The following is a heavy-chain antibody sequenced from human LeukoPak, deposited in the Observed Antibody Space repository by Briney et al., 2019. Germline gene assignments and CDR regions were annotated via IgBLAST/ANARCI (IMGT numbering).Heavy chain of an antibody. CDR1: GFTFGGYG. Sequence: GGSLRLSCAGSGFTFGGYGMHWFRQTPGKGLEWVAVIAYDGSRAFYADSVKGRFTISRDNSKNTMSVQMDDLRAEDTAVYYCTRYNKDHFDYWGQGTLVTVSS. J-gene: IGHJ4*02. V-gene: IGHV3-33*01. CDR2: IAYDGSRA. CDR3: TRYNKDHFDY. D-gene: IGHD1-14*01.